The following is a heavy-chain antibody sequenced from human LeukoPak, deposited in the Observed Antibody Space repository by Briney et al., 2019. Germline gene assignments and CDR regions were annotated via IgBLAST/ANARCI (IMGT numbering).Heavy chain of an antibody. D-gene: IGHD6-13*01. CDR2: ISYDGSHK. CDR1: GFTFSSYG. Sequence: GSLRLSCAASGFTFSSYGMHWVRQAPGKGLEWVAVISYDGSHKNYADSVNGRLTISRDNSNNLLYLRMNSLTTEDTAVYYCAREWSQYSSTWKGAFDIWGQGTMVTVSS. CDR3: AREWSQYSSTWKGAFDI. J-gene: IGHJ3*02. V-gene: IGHV3-30*03.